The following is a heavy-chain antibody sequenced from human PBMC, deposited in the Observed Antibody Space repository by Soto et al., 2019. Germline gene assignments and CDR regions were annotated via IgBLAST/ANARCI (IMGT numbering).Heavy chain of an antibody. Sequence: KPGGSLRLSCTASGFTFGDYAMSWFRQAPGKGLEWVGFIRSKAYGGTTEYAASVKGRFTISRDDSKSIAYLQMNSLKTEDTAVYYCAGSGSYYYYYYGMDVWGQGTTVTVSS. V-gene: IGHV3-49*05. CDR2: IRSKAYGGTT. CDR1: GFTFGDYA. D-gene: IGHD3-10*01. CDR3: AGSGSYYYYYYGMDV. J-gene: IGHJ6*02.